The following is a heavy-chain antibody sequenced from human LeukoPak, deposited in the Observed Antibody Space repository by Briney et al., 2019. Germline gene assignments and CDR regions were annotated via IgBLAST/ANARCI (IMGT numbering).Heavy chain of an antibody. CDR3: ARKVLANTYNWFDP. V-gene: IGHV4-61*02. J-gene: IGHJ5*02. CDR2: IYTSGST. Sequence: SQTLSLTCTVSGGSISSGSYYWSWIRQPAGKGLEWIGRIYTSGSTNYNPSLKSRVTISVDTSKNQFSLKLSSVTAADTAVYYCARKVLANTYNWFDPWGQGTLVTVSS. CDR1: GGSISSGSYY.